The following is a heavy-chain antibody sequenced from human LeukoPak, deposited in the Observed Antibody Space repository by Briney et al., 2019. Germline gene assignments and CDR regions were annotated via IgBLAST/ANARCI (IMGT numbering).Heavy chain of an antibody. V-gene: IGHV4-34*01. Sequence: SETLSLTCAVYGGSFSGYHWSWIRQSPGKGLEWIGEINHSGSTNYNPSLKSRVTISVDTSKNQFSLKLSSVTAADTAVYYCARGGRVGVGYYGSGSYYYNYWGQGTLVTVSS. CDR1: GGSFSGYH. D-gene: IGHD3-10*01. J-gene: IGHJ4*02. CDR2: INHSGST. CDR3: ARGGRVGVGYYGSGSYYYNY.